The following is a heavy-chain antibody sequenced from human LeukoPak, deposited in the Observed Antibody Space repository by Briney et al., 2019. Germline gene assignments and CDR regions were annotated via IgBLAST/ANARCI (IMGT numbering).Heavy chain of an antibody. CDR2: IWYDGSNK. J-gene: IGHJ4*02. V-gene: IGHV3-33*01. D-gene: IGHD3-10*01. CDR3: AREGYYGSGSPPSLYFDY. Sequence: PGRSLRLSCVASGFTFSSYGMHWVRQVPGKGLEWVALIWYDGSNKYYSDSVKGRFTISRDNSRSTLYLQMNSLRPEDTAIYYCAREGYYGSGSPPSLYFDYWGQGTLVTVSS. CDR1: GFTFSSYG.